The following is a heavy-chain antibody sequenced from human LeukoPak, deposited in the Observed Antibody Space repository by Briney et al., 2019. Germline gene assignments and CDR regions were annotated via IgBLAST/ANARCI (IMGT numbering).Heavy chain of an antibody. CDR3: ARHEYSGSYYGLSWFDP. V-gene: IGHV4-39*01. CDR1: GGSISSSGYY. Sequence: SETLSLTCTVSGGSISSSGYYWGWIRQPPGKGLEWLASIYYSGSTYYNPSLKSRVTISVDTSKNQLSLKLSSLTAADTAVYYCARHEYSGSYYGLSWFDPWGQGTLVTVSS. D-gene: IGHD1-26*01. J-gene: IGHJ5*02. CDR2: IYYSGST.